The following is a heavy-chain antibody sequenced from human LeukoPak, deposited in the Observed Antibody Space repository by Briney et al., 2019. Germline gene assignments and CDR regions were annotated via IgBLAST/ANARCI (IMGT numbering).Heavy chain of an antibody. V-gene: IGHV4-4*07. CDR1: GASISSYY. Sequence: PSETLSLTCTVSGASISSYYWSWIRQPAGKALEWIGRIYVTGSTTYNPSLESRVTMSLDTSKNQFSLKLSSVTAADTAVYYCARMTEMATIRIDYWGQGTLVTVSS. CDR3: ARMTEMATIRIDY. J-gene: IGHJ4*02. CDR2: IYVTGST. D-gene: IGHD5-24*01.